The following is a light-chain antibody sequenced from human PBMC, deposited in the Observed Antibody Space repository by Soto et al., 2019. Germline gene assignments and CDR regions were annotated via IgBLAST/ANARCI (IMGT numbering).Light chain of an antibody. CDR3: SSYGASSTL. Sequence: QSALTQPASLSGSPGQSITISCTGTSTDIGSYNYVSWYHHHPGKAPKLMIFDVSYRPSGISDRFSGAKSGNTASLTISGLQPEDEAYYYCSSYGASSTLFGGGTKLTVL. J-gene: IGLJ2*01. CDR1: STDIGSYNY. CDR2: DVS. V-gene: IGLV2-14*03.